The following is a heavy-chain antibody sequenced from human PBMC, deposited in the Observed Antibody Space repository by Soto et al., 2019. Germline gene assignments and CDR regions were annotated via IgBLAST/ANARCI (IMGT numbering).Heavy chain of an antibody. CDR2: INSDGSST. D-gene: IGHD2-8*01. V-gene: IGHV3-74*01. Sequence: GGSLRLSCAASGFTFTNYWMHWVRQAPGKGLVWVSRINSDGSSTNYADSVKGRFTISRDNAKNTLSLQMDSLRAEDMAVYYCARGDNGFGYWGEGTLVTLSS. CDR1: GFTFTNYW. J-gene: IGHJ4*02. CDR3: ARGDNGFGY.